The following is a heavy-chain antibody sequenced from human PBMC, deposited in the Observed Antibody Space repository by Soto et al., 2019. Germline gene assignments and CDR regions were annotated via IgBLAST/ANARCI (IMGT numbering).Heavy chain of an antibody. D-gene: IGHD2-2*01. CDR1: GFTFSNAW. CDR2: IKSKTDGGTT. Sequence: GGSLRLSCAASGFTFSNAWMSWVRQAPGRGLEWVGRIKSKTDGGTTDYAAPVKGRFTISRDDSKNTLYLQMNSLKTEDTAVYYCTTDSAQGTRWLYAFDLWGQGTMVTVSS. J-gene: IGHJ3*01. V-gene: IGHV3-15*01. CDR3: TTDSAQGTRWLYAFDL.